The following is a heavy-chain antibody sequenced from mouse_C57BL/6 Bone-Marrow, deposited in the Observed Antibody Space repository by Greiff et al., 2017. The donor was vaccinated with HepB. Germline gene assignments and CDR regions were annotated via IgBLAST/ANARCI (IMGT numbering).Heavy chain of an antibody. CDR1: GYTFTSYW. V-gene: IGHV1-53*01. CDR2: INPSNGGT. J-gene: IGHJ2*01. D-gene: IGHD2-4*01. CDR3: ARNDYGDYFDY. Sequence: QVHVKQPGTELVKPGASVKLSCKASGYTFTSYWMHWVKQRPGQGLEWIGNINPSNGGTNYNEKFKSKATLTVDKSSSTAYMQLSSLTSEDSAVYYCARNDYGDYFDYWGQGTTLTVSS.